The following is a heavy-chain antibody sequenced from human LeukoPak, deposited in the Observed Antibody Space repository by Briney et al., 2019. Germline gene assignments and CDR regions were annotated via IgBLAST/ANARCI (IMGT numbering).Heavy chain of an antibody. CDR3: VRYSSSSGWFDP. Sequence: ETVSLTCTVSGGSISSSSYYWGWIRQPPGKGLEWIGIIYYSGSTSYNPSLKSRVTISVDTSKNQFSLKLSSVTATDTAVYYCVRYSSSSGWFDPWGQGALGTVSS. V-gene: IGHV4-39*01. D-gene: IGHD6-6*01. CDR2: IYYSGST. J-gene: IGHJ5*02. CDR1: GGSISSSSYY.